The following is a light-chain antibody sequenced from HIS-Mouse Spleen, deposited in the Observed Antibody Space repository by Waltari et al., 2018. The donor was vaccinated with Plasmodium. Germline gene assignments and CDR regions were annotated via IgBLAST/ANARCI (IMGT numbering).Light chain of an antibody. J-gene: IGKJ3*01. CDR3: QQYNNWSFT. V-gene: IGKV3-15*01. CDR1: QDISNY. Sequence: MTQSPSSLSASVGDRVTITCQASQDISNYLNWYQQKPGQAPRLLIYGASTRATGIPARFRGSGSGTEFTLTISSLQSEDFAVYYCQQYNNWSFTFGPGTKVDIK. CDR2: GAS.